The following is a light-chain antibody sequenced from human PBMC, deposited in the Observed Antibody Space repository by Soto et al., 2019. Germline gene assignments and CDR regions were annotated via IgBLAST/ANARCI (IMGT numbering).Light chain of an antibody. CDR2: LHSDGSH. Sequence: QSVLTQSPSASASLGASVKLTCTLSSGHSTYAIAWHQQQPEKGPRYLMKLHSDGSHTKGDGIPDRFSGSSSGAERYLTISSLQSGDEADYYCQTWGTGIWVFGGGTKLTVL. V-gene: IGLV4-69*01. CDR3: QTWGTGIWV. J-gene: IGLJ3*02. CDR1: SGHSTYA.